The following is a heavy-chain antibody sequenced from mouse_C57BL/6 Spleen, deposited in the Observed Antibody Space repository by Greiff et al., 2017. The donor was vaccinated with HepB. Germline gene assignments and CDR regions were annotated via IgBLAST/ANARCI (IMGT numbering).Heavy chain of an antibody. V-gene: IGHV1-42*01. Sequence: EVQLQQSGPELVKPGASVKISCKASGYSFTGYYMNWVKQSPEKSLEWIGEINPSTGGTTYNQKFKAKATLTVDKSSSTAYMQLKSLTSEDSAVYYCARGYSNGAMDYWGQGTSVTVSS. J-gene: IGHJ4*01. CDR2: INPSTGGT. D-gene: IGHD2-5*01. CDR3: ARGYSNGAMDY. CDR1: GYSFTGYY.